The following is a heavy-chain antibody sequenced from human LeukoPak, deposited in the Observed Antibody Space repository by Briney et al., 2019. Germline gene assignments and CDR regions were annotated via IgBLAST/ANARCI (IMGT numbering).Heavy chain of an antibody. CDR3: ARDGYCSSASCYNLFDP. D-gene: IGHD2-2*02. CDR1: GGSISTYY. V-gene: IGHV4-4*07. CDR2: IYSSGST. Sequence: SETLSLTCTVSGGSISTYYWSWIRQPAGKGLEWIGRIYSSGSTTYDPSLKSRVTMSVDMSKNQVSLRLRSVTAADTAVYYCARDGYCSSASCYNLFDPWGQGSLVTVSS. J-gene: IGHJ5*02.